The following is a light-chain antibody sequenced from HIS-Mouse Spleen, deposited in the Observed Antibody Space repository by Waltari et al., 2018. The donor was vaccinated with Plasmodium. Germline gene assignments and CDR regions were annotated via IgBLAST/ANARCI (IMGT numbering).Light chain of an antibody. CDR3: QQRSNWPPLT. Sequence: EIVLTQSPATLSLSPGERATLSCRASQRVSSYLAWYQQKPGQAPRLLNYDASNRATGIPARFSGSGSGTDFTLTISSLEPEDFAVYYCQQRSNWPPLTFGGGTKVEIK. CDR2: DAS. J-gene: IGKJ4*01. V-gene: IGKV3-11*01. CDR1: QRVSSY.